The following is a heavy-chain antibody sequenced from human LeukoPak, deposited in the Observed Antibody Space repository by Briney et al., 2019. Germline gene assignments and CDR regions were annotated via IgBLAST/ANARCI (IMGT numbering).Heavy chain of an antibody. CDR3: ARDGTVATNWFDP. V-gene: IGHV4-59*02. Sequence: SETLSLTCTVSGGSVSSYYWSWIRQPPGKGLEWIGYIKSSGSSNYNPSLKSRVTISMDTSKIQFSLRLNSVTAADTAVYYCARDGTVATNWFDPWGQGTLVTVSS. CDR1: GGSVSSYY. CDR2: IKSSGSS. J-gene: IGHJ5*02. D-gene: IGHD5-12*01.